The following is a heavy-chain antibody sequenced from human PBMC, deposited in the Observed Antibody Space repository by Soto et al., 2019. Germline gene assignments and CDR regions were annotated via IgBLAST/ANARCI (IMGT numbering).Heavy chain of an antibody. CDR2: ISGYNGNK. V-gene: IGHV1-18*01. D-gene: IGHD2-15*01. CDR3: ARAGYCSGGSCYSVNYYYYGMDV. CDR1: GYTFTSYG. J-gene: IGHJ6*02. Sequence: ASVKVSCKASGYTFTSYGISWVRQAPGQGLEWMGWISGYNGNKKYAQKLQGRVTMTTDTSTSTAYMELRGLRSDDTAVYYCARAGYCSGGSCYSVNYYYYGMDVWGQGTTVTVSS.